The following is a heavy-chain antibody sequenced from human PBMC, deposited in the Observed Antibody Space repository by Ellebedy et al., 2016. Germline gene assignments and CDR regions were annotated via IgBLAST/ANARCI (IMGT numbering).Heavy chain of an antibody. CDR2: IRSKAYGGTT. CDR1: GFTFGDYA. V-gene: IGHV3-49*03. J-gene: IGHJ4*02. CDR3: TRDSLGRRTMYYDILTGYYTAKGLRGYFDY. Sequence: GESLKISCTASGFTFGDYAMSWFRQAPGKGLEWVGFIRSKAYGGTTEYAASVKGRFTISRDDSKSIAYLQMNSLKTEDTAVYYCTRDSLGRRTMYYDILTGYYTAKGLRGYFDYWGQGTLVTVSS. D-gene: IGHD3-9*01.